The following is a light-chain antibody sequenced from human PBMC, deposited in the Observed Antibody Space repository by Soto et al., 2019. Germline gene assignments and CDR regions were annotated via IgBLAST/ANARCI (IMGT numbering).Light chain of an antibody. J-gene: IGLJ2*01. CDR2: SNN. CDR3: AAWYDSLNGHVA. V-gene: IGLV1-44*01. CDR1: SSSIGSNT. Sequence: QLVLTQPPSASGTPGQRVTISCSESSSSIGSNTVNWYQQLPGTAPKLLIYSNNQRPSGVPDRFSGSKSDTSASLAISGLQSEDEADYYCAAWYDSLNGHVAFGGGTKLTVL.